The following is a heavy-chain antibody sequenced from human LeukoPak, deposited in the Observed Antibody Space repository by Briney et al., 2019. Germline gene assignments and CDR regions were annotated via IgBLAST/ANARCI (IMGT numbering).Heavy chain of an antibody. D-gene: IGHD2-15*01. Sequence: GGSLRLSCAGSGFSFSKYWMAWVRQAPGKGPEWVANMKQDGSARHYADSVKGRFTISRDNAQNSVYLQMNSLRAEDTAVYYCARDVVGSLDYWGLGTLVTVSS. CDR3: ARDVVGSLDY. CDR2: MKQDGSAR. J-gene: IGHJ4*02. V-gene: IGHV3-7*01. CDR1: GFSFSKYW.